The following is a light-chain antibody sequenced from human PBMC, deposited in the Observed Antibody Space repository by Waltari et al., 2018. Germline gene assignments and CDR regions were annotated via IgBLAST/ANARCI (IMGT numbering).Light chain of an antibody. CDR3: QQRSNGPPIT. CDR2: DAS. J-gene: IGKJ5*01. Sequence: IVLTQSPDPLSLSPGERATLSCRASQSVSSYLAWYQQRPGQAPRLLIYDASNRATGIPARFSGSGSGTDFTLTISSLEPEDFAVYYCQQRSNGPPITFGQGTRLEIK. V-gene: IGKV3-11*01. CDR1: QSVSSY.